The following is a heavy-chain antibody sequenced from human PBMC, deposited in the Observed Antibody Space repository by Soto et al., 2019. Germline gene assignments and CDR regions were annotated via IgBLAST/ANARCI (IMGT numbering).Heavy chain of an antibody. CDR3: AGSSPDGWSYFDY. CDR1: GYTFTGYY. V-gene: IGHV1-2*04. Sequence: QVQLVQSGAEVQKPGASVKVSCKASGYTFTGYYMHWVRQAPGQGLEWMGWINPNSGGTNYAQKFQGWVTMTRDTSISTAYMELSRLRSDDTAVYYCAGSSPDGWSYFDYWGQGTLVTVSS. D-gene: IGHD3-3*01. CDR2: INPNSGGT. J-gene: IGHJ4*02.